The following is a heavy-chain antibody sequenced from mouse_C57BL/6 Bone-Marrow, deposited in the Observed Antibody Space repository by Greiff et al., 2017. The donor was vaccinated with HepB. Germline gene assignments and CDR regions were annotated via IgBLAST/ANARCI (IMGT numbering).Heavy chain of an antibody. Sequence: EVKLVESGGGLVQPGGSLSLSCAASGFTFTDYYMSWVRQPPGKALEWLGFIRNKANGYTTEYSASVKGRFTISRDNSKSILYLQMNALRAEDSATYYCASIYDLGAMDYWGQGTSVTVSS. CDR2: IRNKANGYTT. D-gene: IGHD2-4*01. J-gene: IGHJ4*01. V-gene: IGHV7-3*01. CDR3: ASIYDLGAMDY. CDR1: GFTFTDYY.